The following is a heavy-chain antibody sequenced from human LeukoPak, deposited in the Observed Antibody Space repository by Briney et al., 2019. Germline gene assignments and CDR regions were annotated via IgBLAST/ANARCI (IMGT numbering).Heavy chain of an antibody. J-gene: IGHJ4*02. D-gene: IGHD3-22*01. CDR1: GFTLNSYA. Sequence: PGGSLRLSCAASGFTLNSYAMSWVRQAPGTGLEWVSAIGGSGDNTYYADSVKGRFTISRDNSKNTLYLQMNSLRAEDTAIYYCAKDRLGYDSLGKFFDYWGQGTLVTVSS. V-gene: IGHV3-23*01. CDR2: IGGSGDNT. CDR3: AKDRLGYDSLGKFFDY.